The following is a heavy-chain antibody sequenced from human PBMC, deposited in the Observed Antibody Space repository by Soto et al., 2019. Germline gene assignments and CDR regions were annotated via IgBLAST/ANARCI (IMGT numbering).Heavy chain of an antibody. J-gene: IGHJ6*03. CDR1: GYTFTSYG. Sequence: QVQLVQSGAEVKKPGASVKVSCKASGYTFTSYGISWVRQAPGQGLEWMGWISAYNGNTNYAQKLQGRVTMTTDTPTSTAYMELRSLRSDDTAVYYCARADSSSWTERDYYYYYMDVWGKGTTVTVSS. D-gene: IGHD6-13*01. V-gene: IGHV1-18*01. CDR2: ISAYNGNT. CDR3: ARADSSSWTERDYYYYYMDV.